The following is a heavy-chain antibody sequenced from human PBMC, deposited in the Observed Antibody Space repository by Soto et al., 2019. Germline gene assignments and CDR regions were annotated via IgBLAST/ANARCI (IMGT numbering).Heavy chain of an antibody. CDR2: ISAYNGNT. D-gene: IGHD3-10*01. J-gene: IGHJ6*02. Sequence: VKVSCKASGYTFTSYGISWVRQAPGQGLEWMGWISAYNGNTNYAQKLQGRVTMTTDTSTSTAYMELRSLRSDDTAVYYCARDTHPTPPSMVRGGGTDVWGQGTTVTVSS. V-gene: IGHV1-18*01. CDR3: ARDTHPTPPSMVRGGGTDV. CDR1: GYTFTSYG.